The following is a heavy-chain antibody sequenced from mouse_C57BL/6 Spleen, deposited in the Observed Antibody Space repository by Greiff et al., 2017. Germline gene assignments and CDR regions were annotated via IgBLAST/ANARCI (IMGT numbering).Heavy chain of an antibody. CDR2: IDPSDSYT. Sequence: QVQLKQPGAELVMPGASVKLSCKASGYTFTSYWMHWVKQRPGQGLEWIGEIDPSDSYTNYNQKFKGKSTLTVDKSSSTAYMQLSSLTSEDSAVYYCARRLTVYAMDYWGQGTSVTVSS. D-gene: IGHD4-1*01. V-gene: IGHV1-69*01. CDR3: ARRLTVYAMDY. CDR1: GYTFTSYW. J-gene: IGHJ4*01.